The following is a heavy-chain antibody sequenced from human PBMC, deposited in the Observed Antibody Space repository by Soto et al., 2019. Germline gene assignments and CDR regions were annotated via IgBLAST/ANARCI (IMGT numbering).Heavy chain of an antibody. CDR2: ISGNGAST. CDR1: GFAFSIYS. V-gene: IGHV3-23*01. CDR3: ARLGGYSGYDPFDY. D-gene: IGHD5-12*01. Sequence: EVQLLESGGGLVQPGGSLRLSCAASGFAFSIYSMGWVRQAPGKGLEWVSVISGNGASTYSPDSVKGRFTISRDVSKNSLFLQMNSLRAEDTAVYYCARLGGYSGYDPFDYWVQGTLFTVAS. J-gene: IGHJ4*02.